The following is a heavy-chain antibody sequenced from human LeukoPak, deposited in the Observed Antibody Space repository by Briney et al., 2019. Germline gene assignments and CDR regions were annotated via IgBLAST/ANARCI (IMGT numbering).Heavy chain of an antibody. V-gene: IGHV3-23*01. J-gene: IGHJ4*02. CDR3: AKNRGLPL. CDR1: GFTFSSYG. CDR2: NSGSGDIT. Sequence: PGGSLRLSCAASGFTFSSYGMSWVRQAPGKGLEWVSGNSGSGDITYYADSVKGRFTISRDNSKNTLYLQMNSLRAEDTAVYYCAKNRGLPLWGQGTLVTVSS.